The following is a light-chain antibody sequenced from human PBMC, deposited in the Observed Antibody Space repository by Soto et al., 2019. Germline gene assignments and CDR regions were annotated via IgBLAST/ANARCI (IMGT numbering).Light chain of an antibody. CDR3: QQYHNWVT. Sequence: EIGMTKSPGTLSVSPGERATLSCGASQSVSSNLAWYQQKPGQAPRLLVYGASTRATGIPARFSGSGSGTEFTLSIGSLQSEDFAVYYCQQYHNWVTFGGGNKVQIK. CDR2: GAS. V-gene: IGKV3D-15*01. CDR1: QSVSSN. J-gene: IGKJ4*02.